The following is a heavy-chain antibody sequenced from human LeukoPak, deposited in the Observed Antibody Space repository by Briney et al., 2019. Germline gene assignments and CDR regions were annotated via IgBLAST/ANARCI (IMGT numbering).Heavy chain of an antibody. J-gene: IGHJ5*02. Sequence: SETLSLTCTVSGGSISSYYWSWIRQPPGKGLEWIGYIYYSGSTNYNPSLKSRVTISVDTSKNQFSLKLSSVTAADTAVYYCARVALGVDDGRVDPWGQGTLVTVSS. CDR1: GGSISSYY. CDR3: ARVALGVDDGRVDP. V-gene: IGHV4-59*01. D-gene: IGHD3-3*01. CDR2: IYYSGST.